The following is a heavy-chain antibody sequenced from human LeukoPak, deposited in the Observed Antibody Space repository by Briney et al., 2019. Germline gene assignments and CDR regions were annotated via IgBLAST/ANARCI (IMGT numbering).Heavy chain of an antibody. CDR1: GFTVSNTY. J-gene: IGHJ4*02. CDR3: ARDNYDSSGFT. Sequence: PGGSLRLSCATSGFTVSNTYMSWVRQAPGKGLEWVSIIYSGGGTRYADSVKDRFTISRDNSRNTLYLQMNSLRAEDTALYYCARDNYDSSGFTWGQGTLVTVSS. D-gene: IGHD3-22*01. CDR2: IYSGGGT. V-gene: IGHV3-53*01.